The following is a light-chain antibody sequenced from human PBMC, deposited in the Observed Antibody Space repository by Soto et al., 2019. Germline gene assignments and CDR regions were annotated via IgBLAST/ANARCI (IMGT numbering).Light chain of an antibody. CDR2: GAS. CDR1: QSVSSY. CDR3: QQYGSSRT. V-gene: IGKV3-20*01. Sequence: EIVLTQSPATLSLSPGERATLSCRASQSVSSYLAWYQQKPGQAPRLLIYGASSRATGIPDRFSGSGSGTDFTLTISRLEPEDFAVYYCQQYGSSRTVGQGTKVDIK. J-gene: IGKJ1*01.